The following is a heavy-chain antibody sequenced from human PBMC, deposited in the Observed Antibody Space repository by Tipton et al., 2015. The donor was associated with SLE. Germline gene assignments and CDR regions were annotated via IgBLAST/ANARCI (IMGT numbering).Heavy chain of an antibody. V-gene: IGHV4-59*01. D-gene: IGHD6-19*01. J-gene: IGHJ4*02. CDR3: ARVGGGYSSGWYDY. CDR2: IYYSGST. CDR1: GGSISSYY. Sequence: TLSLTCTVSGGSISSYYWSWIRQPAGKGLEWIGYIYYSGSTNYNPSLKSRVTISVDTSKNQFSLKLSSVTAADTAVYYCARVGGGYSSGWYDYWGQGTLVTVSS.